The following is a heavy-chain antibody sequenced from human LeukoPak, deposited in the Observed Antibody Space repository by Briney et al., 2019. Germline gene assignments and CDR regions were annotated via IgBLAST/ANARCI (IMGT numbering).Heavy chain of an antibody. Sequence: GGSLRLSCATSGFTFSTYTMAWVRQAPGGGLEWVSGISGNGGRTYYADSVKGRFAISRDDSKSTLYLQMNSLRGEDTAVYYCAKDFGRNLGGPGYWGRGTLVIVSS. V-gene: IGHV3-23*01. CDR1: GFTFSTYT. CDR2: ISGNGGRT. J-gene: IGHJ4*02. CDR3: AKDFGRNLGGPGY. D-gene: IGHD3-10*01.